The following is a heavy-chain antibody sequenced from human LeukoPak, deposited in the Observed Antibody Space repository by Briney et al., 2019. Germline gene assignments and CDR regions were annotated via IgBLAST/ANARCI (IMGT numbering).Heavy chain of an antibody. Sequence: GDSLKISCKSSGYSFTSYWIGWVRQMPGKGLEWMGIIYPGDSDTRYSPSFQGQVTISADKSISTAYLQWSSLKASDTAMYYCARSYYDSSGYPDYWGQGTLVTVSS. CDR3: ARSYYDSSGYPDY. CDR1: GYSFTSYW. J-gene: IGHJ4*02. V-gene: IGHV5-51*01. CDR2: IYPGDSDT. D-gene: IGHD3-22*01.